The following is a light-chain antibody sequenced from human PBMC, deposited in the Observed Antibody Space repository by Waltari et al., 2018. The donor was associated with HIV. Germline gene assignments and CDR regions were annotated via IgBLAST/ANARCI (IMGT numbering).Light chain of an antibody. Sequence: SVLTQPPSVSGSPGQSITISCTGTSSDVGSYNLVSWYQQYPGKAPKLMIYEVSKRPSGVSNRFSGSKSGNTASLTISGLQAEDEADYYGCSYAATSTFVFGTGTKVTVL. CDR1: SSDVGSYNL. CDR2: EVS. CDR3: CSYAATSTFV. J-gene: IGLJ1*01. V-gene: IGLV2-23*02.